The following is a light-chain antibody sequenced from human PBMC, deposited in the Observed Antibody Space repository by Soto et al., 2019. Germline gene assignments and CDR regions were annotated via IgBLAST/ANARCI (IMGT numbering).Light chain of an antibody. V-gene: IGKV3-20*01. J-gene: IGKJ1*01. Sequence: EIVLTQSPGTLSLSPGERATLSCRASQSISNSYLAWYQQKPGQAPRLLIYGASSRATGIPDRFSGSGSGTDFTLTISRLEPEDFAVYYCQQYGRTFGQGTKVDIK. CDR2: GAS. CDR3: QQYGRT. CDR1: QSISNSY.